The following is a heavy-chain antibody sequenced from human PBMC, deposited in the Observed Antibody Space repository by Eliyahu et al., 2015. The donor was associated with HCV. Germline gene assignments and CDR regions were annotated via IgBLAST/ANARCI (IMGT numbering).Heavy chain of an antibody. D-gene: IGHD3-22*01. CDR3: VHAYYFDSSGYFLDY. V-gene: IGHV2-5*01. CDR2: FYWNDSX. CDR1: GFSLTTPGVG. Sequence: QITLKESGPTLVKPTQTLTLTCTFSGFSLTTPGVGVGWMRQPPGQALEWLAIFYWNDSXRYSPSLKSRLSIAKDTSKSQVVLTLANVDPVDTATYFCVHAYYFDSSGYFLDYWGQGTLVTVSS. J-gene: IGHJ4*02.